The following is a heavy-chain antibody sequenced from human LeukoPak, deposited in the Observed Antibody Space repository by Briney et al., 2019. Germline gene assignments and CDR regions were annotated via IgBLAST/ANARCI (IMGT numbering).Heavy chain of an antibody. CDR3: ARDHPHSSGWYYFDY. CDR2: ISAYNGNT. V-gene: IGHV1-18*01. D-gene: IGHD6-19*01. Sequence: ASVKVSCKASGYTFTSYAMNWVRQAPGQGLEWMGWISAYNGNTNYAQKLQGRVTMTTDTSTSTAYMELRSLRSDDTAVYYCARDHPHSSGWYYFDYWGQGTLVTVSS. CDR1: GYTFTSYA. J-gene: IGHJ4*02.